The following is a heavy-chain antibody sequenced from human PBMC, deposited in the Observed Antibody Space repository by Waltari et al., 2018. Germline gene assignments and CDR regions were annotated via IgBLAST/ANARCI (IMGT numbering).Heavy chain of an antibody. J-gene: IGHJ4*02. CDR2: ISSSSSTI. D-gene: IGHD5-18*01. CDR3: ARGEVWGYSYDY. V-gene: IGHV3-48*04. CDR1: GFTFSNAW. Sequence: EVQLVESGGGLVKPGGSLRLSCAASGFTFSNAWMNWVRQAPGKGLEWVSSISSSSSTIYYADSVKGRFTISRDNAKNSLYLQMNSLRAEDTAVYYCARGEVWGYSYDYWGQGTLVTVSS.